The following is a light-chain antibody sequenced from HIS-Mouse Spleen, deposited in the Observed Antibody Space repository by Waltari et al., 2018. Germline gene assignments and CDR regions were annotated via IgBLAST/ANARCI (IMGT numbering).Light chain of an antibody. CDR2: DVS. V-gene: IGLV2-11*01. Sequence: QSALTQPRSVSGSPGQSVTISCPGPSSDVGGYTYVSWYQQHPGKAPKLMIYDVSKRPSGVPDRFSGSKSGNTASLTISGLQAEDEADYYCCSYAGSYTWVFGGGTKLTVL. CDR3: CSYAGSYTWV. CDR1: SSDVGGYTY. J-gene: IGLJ3*02.